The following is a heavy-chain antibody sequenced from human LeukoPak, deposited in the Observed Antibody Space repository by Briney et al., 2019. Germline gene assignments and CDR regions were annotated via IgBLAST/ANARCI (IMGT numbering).Heavy chain of an antibody. D-gene: IGHD2-15*01. CDR3: ARGSVGGSLPLHY. CDR2: ISDSGDYT. Sequence: GGSLRLSCAASQFTFSSYALSWVRQAPGKGLEWVSGISDSGDYTSYADSVKGRFTIFRDNSKNTLYLQMNSLRAEDTAVHYCARGSVGGSLPLHYWGQGTLVTVSS. J-gene: IGHJ4*02. V-gene: IGHV3-23*01. CDR1: QFTFSSYA.